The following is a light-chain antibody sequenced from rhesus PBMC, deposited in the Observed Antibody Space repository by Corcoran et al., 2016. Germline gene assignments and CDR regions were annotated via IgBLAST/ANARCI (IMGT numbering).Light chain of an antibody. J-gene: IGKJ4*01. Sequence: DIQMTQSPSSLSASVGDRVTIPCRASQGISNWLAWYQQTPGKAPKLLNYRASNLETGVPSRFSGSGSGTDFTLTIVSLHPEDIATYYCQQHDNSPPTFGGGTKVELK. CDR1: QGISNW. V-gene: IGKV1-69*01. CDR2: RAS. CDR3: QQHDNSPPT.